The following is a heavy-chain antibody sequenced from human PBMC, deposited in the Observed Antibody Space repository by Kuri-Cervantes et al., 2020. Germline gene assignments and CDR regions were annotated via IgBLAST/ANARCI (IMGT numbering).Heavy chain of an antibody. CDR3: ARGRITMVQDQYWFDP. D-gene: IGHD3-10*01. Sequence: SVKVSCKASGYTFTSYGISWVRQAPGQGLEWMGGIISILGTANYAQKFQGRVTITADESTSTAYMELSSLRSEDTAVYYCARGRITMVQDQYWFDPWGQGTLVTVSS. V-gene: IGHV1-69*13. J-gene: IGHJ5*02. CDR1: GYTFTSYG. CDR2: IISILGTA.